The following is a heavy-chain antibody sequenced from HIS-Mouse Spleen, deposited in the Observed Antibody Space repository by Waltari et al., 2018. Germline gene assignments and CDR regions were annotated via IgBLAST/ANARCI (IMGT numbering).Heavy chain of an antibody. CDR3: ARGRTAMPSDAFDI. CDR1: GGSFSGYY. Sequence: QVQLQQWGAVLLKPSETLSLTCAVYGGSFSGYYWSWIRQPPGKGLEWIGEINQSGRPNSNPSLKSRVTISVDTSKNQFSLKLSSVTAADTAVYYCARGRTAMPSDAFDIWGQGTMVTVSS. D-gene: IGHD5-18*01. CDR2: INQSGRP. J-gene: IGHJ3*02. V-gene: IGHV4-34*01.